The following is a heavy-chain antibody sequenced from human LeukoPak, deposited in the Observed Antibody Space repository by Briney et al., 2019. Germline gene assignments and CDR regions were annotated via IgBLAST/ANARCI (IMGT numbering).Heavy chain of an antibody. CDR1: GGSISSGSYY. CDR2: IYTSGST. D-gene: IGHD5-12*01. V-gene: IGHV4-61*02. CDR3: ARVAIGYSGLPTQFDY. Sequence: SQTLSLTCTVSGGSISSGSYYWSWIRQPAGKGLEWIGRIYTSGSTNYNPSLKSRVTISVDTSKNQFSLKLSSVTAADTAVYYCARVAIGYSGLPTQFDYWGQGTLVTVSS. J-gene: IGHJ4*02.